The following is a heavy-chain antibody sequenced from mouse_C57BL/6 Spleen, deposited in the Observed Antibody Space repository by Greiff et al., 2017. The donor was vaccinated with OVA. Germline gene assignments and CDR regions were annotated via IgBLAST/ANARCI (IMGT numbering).Heavy chain of an antibody. Sequence: EVQLRQSGPELVKPGASVKMSCKASGYTFTDYNMHWVKQSHGKSLEWIGYINPNNGGTSYNQKFKGKATLTVNKSSSTAYMELRSLTSEDSAVYYCATHYYYGSSYFDYWGQGTTLTVSS. D-gene: IGHD1-1*01. CDR1: GYTFTDYN. CDR2: INPNNGGT. J-gene: IGHJ2*01. CDR3: ATHYYYGSSYFDY. V-gene: IGHV1-22*01.